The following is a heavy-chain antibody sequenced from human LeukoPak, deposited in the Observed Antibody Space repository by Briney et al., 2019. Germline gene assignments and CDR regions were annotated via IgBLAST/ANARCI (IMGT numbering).Heavy chain of an antibody. Sequence: GAPAKVSCKASGYTFSNYAIHWVRQAPGQRFEWMGWINAGNGHTKYSQNFQGRVTITRDSSASTAYMELSSLTSEDTAVYYCARGIWSARTVDYYLDYWGQGTLVTVSS. CDR1: GYTFSNYA. V-gene: IGHV1-3*01. D-gene: IGHD2-21*01. CDR3: ARGIWSARTVDYYLDY. CDR2: INAGNGHT. J-gene: IGHJ4*02.